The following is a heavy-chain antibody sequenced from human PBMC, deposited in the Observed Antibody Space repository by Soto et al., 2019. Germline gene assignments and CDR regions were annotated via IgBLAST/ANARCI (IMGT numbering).Heavy chain of an antibody. CDR3: AKEYSTNFNVRGSDY. D-gene: IGHD2-2*01. CDR1: VFTFSSCA. J-gene: IGHJ4*02. V-gene: IGHV3-23*01. Sequence: EVKLLESGGGLVQPGGSLRLSCAASVFTFSSCAMSWVRQAPGKGLEWVSAISSTGGRTYYADSVKGRLTISRDNSKNTLYLQMNSLRADDAAIYYCAKEYSTNFNVRGSDYWGQGTLVTVSS. CDR2: ISSTGGRT.